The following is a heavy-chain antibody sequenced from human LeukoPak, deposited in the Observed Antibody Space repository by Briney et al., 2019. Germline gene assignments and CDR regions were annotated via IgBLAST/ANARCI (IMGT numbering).Heavy chain of an antibody. V-gene: IGHV1-2*02. CDR1: GYTFTGYY. J-gene: IGHJ5*02. D-gene: IGHD2-2*01. Sequence: VASVKVSCKASGYTFTGYYIHWVRQAPGHGLEWMGWINPISGDTNYAQKFQGRVTMTRDTSISTAYLDLSGLRSDDTAVYYCSRTLCGSSSCDAHEKDWFDPWGQGTLVTVSS. CDR3: SRTLCGSSSCDAHEKDWFDP. CDR2: INPISGDT.